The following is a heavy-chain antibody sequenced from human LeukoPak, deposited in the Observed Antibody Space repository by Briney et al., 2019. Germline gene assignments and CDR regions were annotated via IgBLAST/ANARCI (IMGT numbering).Heavy chain of an antibody. V-gene: IGHV4-4*07. D-gene: IGHD3-3*01. Sequence: PSETLSLTCAVSGGSISSYYWSWIRQPAGKGLERIGRIYTSGSTNYNPSLKSRVTMSVDTSKNQFSLKLSSVTAADTAVYYCARDLRFLEWSYFDYWGQGTLVTVSS. CDR1: GGSISSYY. CDR2: IYTSGST. J-gene: IGHJ4*02. CDR3: ARDLRFLEWSYFDY.